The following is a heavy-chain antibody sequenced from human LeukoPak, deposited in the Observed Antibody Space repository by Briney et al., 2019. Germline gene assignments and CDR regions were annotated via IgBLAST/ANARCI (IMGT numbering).Heavy chain of an antibody. CDR3: ARLMDNNYDGSAFDY. CDR1: GYTLTELS. V-gene: IGHV1-24*01. CDR2: FDPEDGET. Sequence: ASVKVSCKVSGYTLTELSMHWVRQAPGKGLEWMGGFDPEDGETIYAQKFQGRVTMTEDTSATTAYLELRSLTSDDTALYYCARLMDNNYDGSAFDYWGQGTLVTVSS. J-gene: IGHJ4*02. D-gene: IGHD3-22*01.